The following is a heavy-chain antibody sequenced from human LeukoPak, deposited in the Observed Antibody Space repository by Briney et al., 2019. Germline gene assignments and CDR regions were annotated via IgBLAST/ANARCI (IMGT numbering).Heavy chain of an antibody. V-gene: IGHV1-2*02. J-gene: IGHJ4*01. CDR3: APTDGHRYYFDY. CDR2: INPYNGAT. Sequence: ASGTVACMASGYTFVNYYIHWVRQAPGQGLEWMGWINPYNGATIYAQKFQGRGTMTTDTSVTTAYMELNRLKSDDTAIYCCAPTDGHRYYFDYWGQGTLVTVSS. CDR1: GYTFVNYY.